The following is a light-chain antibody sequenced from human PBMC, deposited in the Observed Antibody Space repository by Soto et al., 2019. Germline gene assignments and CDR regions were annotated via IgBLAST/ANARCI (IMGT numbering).Light chain of an antibody. CDR3: PQRSNWPLT. J-gene: IGKJ4*01. Sequence: IVLTQSPATLSLSPGERATLSCRASQSVSSYLAWYQQKPGQAPRLLIYDASNRATGIPARFSGSGSGTDFTLTISSLEPEDFAVYYCPQRSNWPLTFGGGTRWIS. V-gene: IGKV3-11*01. CDR1: QSVSSY. CDR2: DAS.